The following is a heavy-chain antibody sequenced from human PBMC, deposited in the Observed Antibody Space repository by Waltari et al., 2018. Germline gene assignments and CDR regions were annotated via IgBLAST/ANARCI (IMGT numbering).Heavy chain of an antibody. CDR1: GFPLSTYR. Sequence: EVQLVESGGGLVKPGGSLRLSCAASGFPLSTYRLNWVRQAPGKGLEWVSSMSSRSYIYYVDSVKGRFTISRDNAKNSLYLQMNSLRAEDTAVYYCASGDYDDSTGSRYYGMDVWGQGTTVTVSS. CDR2: MSSRSYI. J-gene: IGHJ6*02. CDR3: ASGDYDDSTGSRYYGMDV. D-gene: IGHD3-22*01. V-gene: IGHV3-21*04.